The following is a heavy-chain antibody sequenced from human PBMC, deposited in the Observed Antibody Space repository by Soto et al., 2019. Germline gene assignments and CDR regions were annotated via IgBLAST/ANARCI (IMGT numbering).Heavy chain of an antibody. CDR3: TTDSGAAAGTGYYYGMDV. V-gene: IGHV3-15*01. D-gene: IGHD6-13*01. CDR1: GFTFSDAW. Sequence: GGSLRLSCAASGFTFSDAWMSWVRQAPGKGLECVGRIKSKTDGGTTDYAAPVKGRFTISRDDSKDTLYLQMNSLKTEDTAVYYCTTDSGAAAGTGYYYGMDVWGQGTTVTVSS. CDR2: IKSKTDGGTT. J-gene: IGHJ6*02.